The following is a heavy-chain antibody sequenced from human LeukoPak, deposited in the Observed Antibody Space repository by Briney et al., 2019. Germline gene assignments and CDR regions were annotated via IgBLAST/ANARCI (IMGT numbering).Heavy chain of an antibody. J-gene: IGHJ4*02. V-gene: IGHV1-2*02. CDR3: ARDRGGGSGTYYILY. CDR2: INPNNGGT. D-gene: IGHD3-10*01. CDR1: GYTFTDYY. Sequence: ASVKVSCKASGYTFTDYYMHWVRQAPGQGLEWLGWINPNNGGTNYAQKFQGRVTMTRDTSISTAYMELSSPRSDDTAVYYCARDRGGGSGTYYILYWGLGSLVTVSS.